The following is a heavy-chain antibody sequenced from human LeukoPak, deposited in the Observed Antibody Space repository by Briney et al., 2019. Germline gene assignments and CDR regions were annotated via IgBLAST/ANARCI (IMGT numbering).Heavy chain of an antibody. J-gene: IGHJ5*02. CDR1: GGSISSGSYY. D-gene: IGHD1-1*01. CDR3: AREVGTTGWFDP. Sequence: SQTLSLTCTVSGGSISSGSYYWSWIRQPPGKGLEWIGYIYYSGSTNYNPSLKSRATISVDTSKNQFSLKLSSVTAADTAVYYCAREVGTTGWFDPWGQGTLVTVSS. V-gene: IGHV4-61*01. CDR2: IYYSGST.